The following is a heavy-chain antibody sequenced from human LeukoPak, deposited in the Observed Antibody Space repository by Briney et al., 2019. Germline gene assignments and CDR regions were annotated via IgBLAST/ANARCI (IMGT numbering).Heavy chain of an antibody. V-gene: IGHV3-21*01. CDR2: ISSSSTYT. Sequence: GGSLRLSCAASGFTFSSYTMNWVRQAPGKWLEWVSSISSSSTYTHYADSVKGRFTISRDNSKNTLYLQMNSLRAEDTAVYYCAKDLWGYSGYDPDYWGQGTLVTVSS. CDR3: AKDLWGYSGYDPDY. J-gene: IGHJ4*02. CDR1: GFTFSSYT. D-gene: IGHD5-12*01.